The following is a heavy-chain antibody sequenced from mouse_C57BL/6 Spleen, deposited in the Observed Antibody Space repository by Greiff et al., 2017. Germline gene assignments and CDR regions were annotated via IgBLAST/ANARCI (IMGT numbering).Heavy chain of an antibody. CDR1: GYSFTSGYF. CDR3: ARGRGDYDGYFDC. Sequence: EVQLQESGPGLVKPSQSLSLACSVSGYSFTSGYFWNCLRQFPGNKLEWMGYIGDDGSNNYTPSLKNRITITRDTSKNQFFLKLNSVTTEDTATYYCARGRGDYDGYFDCWGQGTTLTVSS. V-gene: IGHV3-6*01. D-gene: IGHD2-4*01. J-gene: IGHJ2*01. CDR2: IGDDGSN.